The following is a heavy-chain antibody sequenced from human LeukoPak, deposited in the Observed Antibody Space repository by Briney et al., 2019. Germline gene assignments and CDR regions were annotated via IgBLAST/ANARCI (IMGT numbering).Heavy chain of an antibody. CDR2: MNPNSGYT. CDR3: ARGSGAITLVRGVSLGY. Sequence: ASVKVSCKASGYTFTSYDINWVRLATGQGLEWMGWMNPNSGYTAYAQKFQDRVTITRNTSISTAYMELSSLRSEDTAVYYCARGSGAITLVRGVSLGYWGQGTLVTVSS. V-gene: IGHV1-8*01. CDR1: GYTFTSYD. J-gene: IGHJ4*02. D-gene: IGHD3-10*01.